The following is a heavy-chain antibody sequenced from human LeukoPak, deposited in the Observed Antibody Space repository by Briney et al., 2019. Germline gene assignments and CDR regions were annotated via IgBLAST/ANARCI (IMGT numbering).Heavy chain of an antibody. J-gene: IGHJ4*02. CDR3: ARDSSGGSCYAGCY. CDR1: GFTFSDYA. CDR2: VSGSGGST. D-gene: IGHD2-15*01. V-gene: IGHV3-23*01. Sequence: PGGSLRLSCAASGFTFSDYAVTWVRQAPGKGLEWVSAVSGSGGSTYYADSVKGRFTISRDNSKNTLFLQMNSLRAEDTAVYYCARDSSGGSCYAGCYWGQGTLVTVSS.